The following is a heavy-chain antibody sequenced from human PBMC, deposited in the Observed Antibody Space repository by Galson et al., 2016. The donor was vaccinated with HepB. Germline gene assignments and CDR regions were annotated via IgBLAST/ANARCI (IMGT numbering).Heavy chain of an antibody. D-gene: IGHD6-19*01. CDR3: ARRRDSSGWVDGFAC. Sequence: SLRLSCAVSGFSFRSHAMNWARQAPGKGLEWVSSISSGSSYTYYAGSVKGRFTISRDNSRNSLYLQMNSLRVEDTAVYYGARRRDSSGWVDGFACWGQGKMVTVSS. CDR1: GFSFRSHA. J-gene: IGHJ3*01. V-gene: IGHV3-21*01. CDR2: ISSGSSYT.